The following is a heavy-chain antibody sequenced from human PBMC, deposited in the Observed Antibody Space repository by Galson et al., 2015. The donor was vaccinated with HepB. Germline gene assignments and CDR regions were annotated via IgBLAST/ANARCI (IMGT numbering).Heavy chain of an antibody. CDR2: IYYSGDT. D-gene: IGHD2-2*01. J-gene: IGHJ4*02. V-gene: IGHV4-39*01. CDR3: ARPRYCSSATCSAAFDS. CDR1: AGSISSSSHY. Sequence: SETLSLTCTISAGSISSSSHYWGWISQPPGKGLEWIGRIYYSGDTYYNPSLKSRVTISIDTSKNQFSLKVKFVTAADTAIYYCARPRYCSSATCSAAFDSWGQGTLVTVSS.